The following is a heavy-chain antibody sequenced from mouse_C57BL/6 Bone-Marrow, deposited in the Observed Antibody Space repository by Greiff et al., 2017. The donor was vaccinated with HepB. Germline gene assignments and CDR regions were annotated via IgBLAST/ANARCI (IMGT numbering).Heavy chain of an antibody. CDR3: ARHYYGSSYYFDY. Sequence: EVQLVESGGDLVKPGGSLKLSCAASGFTFSSYGMSWVRQTPDKRLEWVATISSGGSSTYYPDSVKGRFTISRDNAKNTLYLQRSSLKSEDTAMYYCARHYYGSSYYFDYWGQGTTLTVSS. J-gene: IGHJ2*01. CDR2: ISSGGSST. CDR1: GFTFSSYG. D-gene: IGHD1-1*01. V-gene: IGHV5-6*01.